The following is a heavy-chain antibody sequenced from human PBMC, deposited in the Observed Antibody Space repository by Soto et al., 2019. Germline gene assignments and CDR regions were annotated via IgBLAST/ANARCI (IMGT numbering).Heavy chain of an antibody. CDR3: AXXXXGXDADWFDP. Sequence: QVQLVQAGAEVKKPGASVKVSCKASGYTFTSYAMHWVRQAPGQRREWMGWINAGNGNTKYSQKFQGRVTITRATXASXXYMEXXXXXXXXXAVYXCAXXXXGXDADWFDPWGQGTLVTVSS. CDR1: GYTFTSYA. J-gene: IGHJ5*02. CDR2: INAGNGNT. V-gene: IGHV1-3*01.